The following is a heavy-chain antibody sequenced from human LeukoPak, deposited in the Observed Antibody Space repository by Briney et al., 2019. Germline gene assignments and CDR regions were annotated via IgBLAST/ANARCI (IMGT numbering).Heavy chain of an antibody. D-gene: IGHD5-18*01. V-gene: IGHV1-8*01. CDR1: GYTFTSYD. Sequence: ASVKVPCKASGYTFTSYDINWVRQATGQGLEWMGWMNPNSGNTGYAQKFQGRVTMTRNTSISTAYMELSSLRSDDTAVYYCARGQWLVYYFDYWGQGTLVTVSS. J-gene: IGHJ4*02. CDR3: ARGQWLVYYFDY. CDR2: MNPNSGNT.